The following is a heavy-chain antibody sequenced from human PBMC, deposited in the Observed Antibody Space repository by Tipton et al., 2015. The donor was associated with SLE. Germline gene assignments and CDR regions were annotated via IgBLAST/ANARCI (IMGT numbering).Heavy chain of an antibody. CDR2: ISYGGGT. Sequence: LRLSCSVSGGSISSNYWIWIRQPPGKGLEWIGYISYGGGTNYNPSLKSRVTISVDTAKNQFSLKLSSVTAADTAVYYCARQPVYYYYYMDVWGKGTTVTVSS. V-gene: IGHV4-59*08. CDR1: GGSISSNY. J-gene: IGHJ6*03. CDR3: ARQPVYYYYYMDV.